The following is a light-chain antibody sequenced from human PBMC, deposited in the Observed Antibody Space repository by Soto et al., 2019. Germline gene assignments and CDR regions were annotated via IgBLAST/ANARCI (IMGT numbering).Light chain of an antibody. J-gene: IGKJ1*01. Sequence: DIQMTQSPSTLSASVGDKVTITCRASQNNKNWLAWEKQKPRKTTKPLIYKASNLESGDPSKFSGNRYGTEFTLTISSLQPDDFATYYCQQYNSYWTFGQGTKV. CDR2: KAS. V-gene: IGKV1-5*03. CDR1: QNNKNW. CDR3: QQYNSYWT.